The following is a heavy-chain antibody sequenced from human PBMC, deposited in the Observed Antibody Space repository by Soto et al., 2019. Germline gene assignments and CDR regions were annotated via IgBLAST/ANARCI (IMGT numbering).Heavy chain of an antibody. Sequence: QEQLVESGGGVVQPGRSLTLSCVASGFTFSSDAMHWVRRAPGKGLEWVAFIWNDGSNKYYADSVKGRFTISRDNSDNTLYLQMNSLRAEDTAVYFCARDPGGSGYEFHTWGQGTMVTVSP. V-gene: IGHV3-33*01. CDR3: ARDPGGSGYEFHT. J-gene: IGHJ3*01. CDR1: GFTFSSDA. D-gene: IGHD3-10*01. CDR2: IWNDGSNK.